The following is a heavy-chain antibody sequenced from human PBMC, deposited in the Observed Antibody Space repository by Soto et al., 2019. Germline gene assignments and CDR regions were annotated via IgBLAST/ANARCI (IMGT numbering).Heavy chain of an antibody. CDR2: IVVGSGNT. Sequence: SVKVSCKASGFTFTSSAVQWVRQARGQRLEWIGWIVVGSGNTNYAQKFQERVTITRDMSTSTAYMELSSLRSEDTAVYYCAAGYEQGERYVEGFCYYGMDVWGQGTTVTVSS. D-gene: IGHD3-3*01. V-gene: IGHV1-58*01. CDR3: AAGYEQGERYVEGFCYYGMDV. CDR1: GFTFTSSA. J-gene: IGHJ6*02.